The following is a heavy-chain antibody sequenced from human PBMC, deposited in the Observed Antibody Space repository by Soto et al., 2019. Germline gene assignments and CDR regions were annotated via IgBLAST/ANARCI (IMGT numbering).Heavy chain of an antibody. Sequence: SQTLSLTCAISGDSVSSNSAAWNWIRQSPSRGLEWLGRTYYRSKWYNDYAVSVKSRITINPDTSKNQFSLQLNSVTPEDTAVYYCARYSIAARPPQKRYGMDVWGQGTTVTVSS. J-gene: IGHJ6*02. CDR3: ARYSIAARPPQKRYGMDV. D-gene: IGHD6-6*01. V-gene: IGHV6-1*01. CDR1: GDSVSSNSAA. CDR2: TYYRSKWYN.